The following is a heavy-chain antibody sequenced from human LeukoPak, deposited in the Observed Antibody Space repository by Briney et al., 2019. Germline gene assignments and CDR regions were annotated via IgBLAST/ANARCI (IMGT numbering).Heavy chain of an antibody. J-gene: IGHJ6*02. V-gene: IGHV1-8*02. CDR2: MNPNSGNT. CDR3: ARGTRYCSSTSCYSYYGMDV. CDR1: GGTFSSYA. D-gene: IGHD2-2*02. Sequence: GASVNVSCKASGGTFSSYAISWVRQAPGQGLEWMGWMNPNSGNTGYAQKFQGRVTMTRNTSIGTAYMELSSLRSEDTAVYYCARGTRYCSSTSCYSYYGMDVWGQGTTVTVSS.